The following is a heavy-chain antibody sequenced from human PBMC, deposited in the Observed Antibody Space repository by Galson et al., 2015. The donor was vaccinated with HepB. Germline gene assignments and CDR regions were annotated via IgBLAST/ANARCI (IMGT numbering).Heavy chain of an antibody. CDR2: IFDSGST. CDR1: GGSTSSGDYY. CDR3: AGHYCSGGRCYHLEDH. Sequence: TLSLTCTVAGGSTSSGDYYWSWIRQPPGKGLEWIGYIFDSGSTYYNPSLKSRVTISADTSKNQFSLKLRSVTAADTAVYYCAGHYCSGGRCYHLEDHWGQGTLVTVSS. J-gene: IGHJ4*02. V-gene: IGHV4-30-4*01. D-gene: IGHD2-15*01.